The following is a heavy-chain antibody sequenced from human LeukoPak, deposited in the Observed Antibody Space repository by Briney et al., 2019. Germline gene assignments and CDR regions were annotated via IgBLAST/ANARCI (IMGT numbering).Heavy chain of an antibody. V-gene: IGHV6-1*01. CDR2: TYYRSKWYN. CDR1: GDSVSSISAA. CDR3: ARGDYSFDY. D-gene: IGHD3-3*01. Sequence: SQTLSLTCAISGDSVSSISAAWNWIRQSPSRGLEWLGRTYYRSKWYNDCALSVKSRITITPDTSKNHFSLQLNSVTPEDTAEYYCARGDYSFDYWGQGTLVTVSS. J-gene: IGHJ4*02.